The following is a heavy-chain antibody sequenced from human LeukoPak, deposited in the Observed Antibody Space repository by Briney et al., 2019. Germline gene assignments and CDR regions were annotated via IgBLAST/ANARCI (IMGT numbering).Heavy chain of an antibody. V-gene: IGHV1-2*02. CDR1: GYTFTGYY. CDR3: ARGHGSGYTNWFDP. D-gene: IGHD3-10*01. J-gene: IGHJ5*02. CDR2: INPNSGGT. Sequence: ASVKVSCKASGYTFTGYYMHWVRQAPGQGLEWMGWINPNSGGTNCAQKFQGRVTMTRDMSTSTVYMEVRSLRSEDTAVYYCARGHGSGYTNWFDPWGQGTLVTVSS.